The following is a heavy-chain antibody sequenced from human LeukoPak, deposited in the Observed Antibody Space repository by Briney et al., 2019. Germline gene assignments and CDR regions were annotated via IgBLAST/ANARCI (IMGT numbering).Heavy chain of an antibody. CDR3: ARDRRIQLWSGMDV. J-gene: IGHJ6*04. Sequence: GGSLRLSCAASGFTFSDYYMSWIRQAPGKGLEWVSYISSSGSTIYYADSVKGRFTISRDNAKNSLYLQMNSLRAEDTAVYYCARDRRIQLWSGMDVWGKGTTVTVSS. V-gene: IGHV3-11*04. CDR2: ISSSGSTI. D-gene: IGHD5-18*01. CDR1: GFTFSDYY.